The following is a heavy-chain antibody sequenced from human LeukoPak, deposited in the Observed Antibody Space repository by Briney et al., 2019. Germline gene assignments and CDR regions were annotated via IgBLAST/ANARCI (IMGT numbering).Heavy chain of an antibody. Sequence: GRSLRLSCAASGFTFSSYGMHWVRQAPGKGLGWVAVIWYDGSNKYYADSVKGRFTISRDNSKNTLYVQMNSLRAEGTAVYYCAKGGSSGYYVDYWGQGTLVTVSS. J-gene: IGHJ4*02. CDR1: GFTFSSYG. CDR2: IWYDGSNK. CDR3: AKGGSSGYYVDY. D-gene: IGHD3-22*01. V-gene: IGHV3-33*06.